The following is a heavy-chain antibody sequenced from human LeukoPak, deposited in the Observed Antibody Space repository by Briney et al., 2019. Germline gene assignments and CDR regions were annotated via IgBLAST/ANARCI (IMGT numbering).Heavy chain of an antibody. CDR1: GGSISSGGYY. CDR2: IYYSGST. CDR3: ARGPFITIFGVASYYFDY. J-gene: IGHJ4*02. Sequence: SETLSLTCTVSGGSISSGGYYWSWIRQHPGKGLEWIGYIYYSGSTYYNPSLKSRVTISVDTSKNQFSLKLSSVTAADTAVYYCARGPFITIFGVASYYFDYWGQGTLVTVSS. D-gene: IGHD3-3*01. V-gene: IGHV4-31*03.